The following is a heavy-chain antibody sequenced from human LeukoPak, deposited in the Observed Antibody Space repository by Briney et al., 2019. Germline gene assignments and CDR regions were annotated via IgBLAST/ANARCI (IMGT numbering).Heavy chain of an antibody. CDR3: AKDRLVGGDNLSPFDY. V-gene: IGHV3-23*01. Sequence: PGGSLRLSCAASGFTFSSYAMSWVRQAPGKGLEWVSAISGSGGSTYYADSVKGRFTISRDNSKNTLYLQMNSLRAEDTAVYYCAKDRLVGGDNLSPFDYWGQGTLVTVSS. CDR1: GFTFSSYA. J-gene: IGHJ4*02. D-gene: IGHD4-17*01. CDR2: ISGSGGST.